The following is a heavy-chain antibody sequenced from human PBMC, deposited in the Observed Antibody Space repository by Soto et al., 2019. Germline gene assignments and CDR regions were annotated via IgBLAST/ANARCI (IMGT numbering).Heavy chain of an antibody. CDR1: GGSFSGYY. J-gene: IGHJ5*02. CDR3: ARKAVSRSSNSCPSWFDP. Sequence: QVQLQQWGAGLLKPSETLSLTCAVYGGSFSGYYWSWIRQPPGKGLEWIGEINHSGSTNYNPSLKSRVTISVDTSKNQFSLKLSSVTAADTAVYYCARKAVSRSSNSCPSWFDPWGQGTLVTVSS. D-gene: IGHD2-2*01. V-gene: IGHV4-34*01. CDR2: INHSGST.